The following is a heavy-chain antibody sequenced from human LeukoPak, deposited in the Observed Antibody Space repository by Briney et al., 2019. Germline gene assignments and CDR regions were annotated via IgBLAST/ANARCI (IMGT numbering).Heavy chain of an antibody. D-gene: IGHD2-2*01. Sequence: GGSLRLSCAASGFTFSSYSMNWVRQAPGKGLEWVSSISSSSSYIYYADSVKGRFTISRDNPKNSLYLQMNSLRAEDTAVYYWARGGIVVVPAANPWDLGQGTLVTVSS. CDR3: ARGGIVVVPAANPWD. CDR2: ISSSSSYI. V-gene: IGHV3-21*01. CDR1: GFTFSSYS. J-gene: IGHJ4*02.